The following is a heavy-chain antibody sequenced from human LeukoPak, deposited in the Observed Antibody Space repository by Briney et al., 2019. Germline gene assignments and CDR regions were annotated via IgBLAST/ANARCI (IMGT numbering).Heavy chain of an antibody. V-gene: IGHV1-8*01. CDR2: MNPNSGNT. CDR1: GYTFTSYD. D-gene: IGHD3-22*01. Sequence: GASVKVSCKGSGYTFTSYDINWVRQATGQGPEWMGWMNPNSGNTGYAQKFQGRVTMTRNTSISTAYMELSSLRSEDTAVYYCARAGPHYDSSGYIGYWGQGTLVTVSS. CDR3: ARAGPHYDSSGYIGY. J-gene: IGHJ4*02.